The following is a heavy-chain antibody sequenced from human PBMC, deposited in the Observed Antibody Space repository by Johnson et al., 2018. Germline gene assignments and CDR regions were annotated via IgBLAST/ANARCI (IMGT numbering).Heavy chain of an antibody. D-gene: IGHD2-15*01. Sequence: VQLVESGGGLVQPGRSLRLSCAASGFTFDDYGMHWVRQIPGKGLEWVSRISWNSRSIGYADSVKGRFTISRDNAKNSLYLQMNRLRTEDTSLYYCAKGSDGGGLYYVTYWGQGTLVTVS. CDR1: GFTFDDYG. CDR3: AKGSDGGGLYYVTY. V-gene: IGHV3-9*01. CDR2: ISWNSRSI. J-gene: IGHJ4*02.